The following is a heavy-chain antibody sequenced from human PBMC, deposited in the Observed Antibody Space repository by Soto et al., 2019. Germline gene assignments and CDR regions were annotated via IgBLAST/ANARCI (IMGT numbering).Heavy chain of an antibody. D-gene: IGHD3-10*01. Sequence: QVQLVQSGAEVKTPGSSVKVSCTASGDTFNFYTLSWVRQAPGQGLEWMGRIIPMLGMSNYAQKFQGRVTMVANKSTRTGYMVLRGLRSDDTALYYCATNYGSGSPHFDTWGQGTLVTVSS. CDR2: IIPMLGMS. V-gene: IGHV1-69*02. CDR1: GDTFNFYT. CDR3: ATNYGSGSPHFDT. J-gene: IGHJ4*02.